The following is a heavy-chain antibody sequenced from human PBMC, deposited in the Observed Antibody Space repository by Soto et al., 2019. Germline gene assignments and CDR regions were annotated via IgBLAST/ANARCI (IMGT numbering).Heavy chain of an antibody. CDR3: ARSLQGSSSWYPTRMFDY. CDR1: GGSISSSSYY. Sequence: SETLSLTCTVSGGSISSSSYYWGWIRQPPGKGLEWIGSIYYSGSTYYNPSLKSRVTISVDTSKNQFSLKLSSVTAADTAVYYCARSLQGSSSWYPTRMFDYWGQGTLVTVSS. J-gene: IGHJ4*02. V-gene: IGHV4-39*01. CDR2: IYYSGST. D-gene: IGHD6-13*01.